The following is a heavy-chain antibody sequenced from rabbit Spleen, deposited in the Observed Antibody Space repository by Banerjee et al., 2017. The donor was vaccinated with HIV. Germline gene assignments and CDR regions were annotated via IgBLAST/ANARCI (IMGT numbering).Heavy chain of an antibody. CDR2: IDVTKYGTT. Sequence: QEQLVESGGGLVQPEGSLTLTCTASGFSFDSGYVMCWVRQAPGKGLEWIACIDVTKYGTTYYTTWARGRFTISKTSSTTVTLQMTSLTAADTATYFCARDAAGREDFNLWGQGTLVTVS. J-gene: IGHJ4*01. CDR3: ARDAAGREDFNL. D-gene: IGHD4-2*01. CDR1: GFSFDSGYV. V-gene: IGHV1S45*01.